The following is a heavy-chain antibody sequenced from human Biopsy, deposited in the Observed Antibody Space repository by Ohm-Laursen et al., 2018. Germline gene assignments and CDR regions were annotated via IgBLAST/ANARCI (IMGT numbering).Heavy chain of an antibody. D-gene: IGHD4-23*01. CDR2: ISGGGTI. Sequence: SLRLSCAASGFSFSNYHMRWIRQAPGRGLEWVSYISGGGTIYYGDSMKGRVTISRENAKNSLYLQMHSLRAEDTAVYYCARDARWGPYSMDVWGQGTTVTASS. CDR3: ARDARWGPYSMDV. V-gene: IGHV3-11*01. J-gene: IGHJ6*02. CDR1: GFSFSNYH.